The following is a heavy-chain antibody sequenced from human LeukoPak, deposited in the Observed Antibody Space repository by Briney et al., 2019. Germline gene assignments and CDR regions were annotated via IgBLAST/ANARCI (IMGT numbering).Heavy chain of an antibody. CDR1: GFTVSSNY. CDR2: ISGSGGST. Sequence: GGSLRLSCAASGFTVSSNYMSWVRQAPGKGLEWVSAISGSGGSTYYADSVKGRFTISRDNSKNTLYLQMNSLRAEDTAVYYCAKGDEQQLVLVFDYWGQGTLVTVSS. V-gene: IGHV3-23*01. CDR3: AKGDEQQLVLVFDY. J-gene: IGHJ4*02. D-gene: IGHD6-13*01.